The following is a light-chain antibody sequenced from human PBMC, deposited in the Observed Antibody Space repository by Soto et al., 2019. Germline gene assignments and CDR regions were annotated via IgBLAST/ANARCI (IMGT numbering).Light chain of an antibody. CDR1: QSVSSEY. J-gene: IGKJ3*01. CDR3: QQYGSSLFT. Sequence: VLTQSPGTLSLSPGERATLSCRASQSVSSEYLAWYQQKPCQAPRDLMYGTSIRASGVPERFSGGWSGTELTLTITRLEPEDCAVYYCQQYGSSLFTFGPGTQVDI. CDR2: GTS. V-gene: IGKV3-20*01.